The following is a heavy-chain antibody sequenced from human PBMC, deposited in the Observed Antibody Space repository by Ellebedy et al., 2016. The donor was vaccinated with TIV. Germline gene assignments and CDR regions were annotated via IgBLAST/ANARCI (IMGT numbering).Heavy chain of an antibody. CDR2: ISVKNGET. Sequence: AASVKVSCKASGYSFTSFGISWVRPAPGQGLEWMGWISVKNGETNYVEKLQGRVTMTTDRPTATVFMELGSLRSDDTAMYYCARTRYSSSWPDFWGQGTLVTVSS. CDR1: GYSFTSFG. J-gene: IGHJ4*02. CDR3: ARTRYSSSWPDF. D-gene: IGHD5-18*01. V-gene: IGHV1-18*04.